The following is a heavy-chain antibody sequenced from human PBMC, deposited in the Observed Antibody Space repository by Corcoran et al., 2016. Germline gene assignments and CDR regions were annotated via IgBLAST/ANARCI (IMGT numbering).Heavy chain of an antibody. CDR1: GYTFTDYY. D-gene: IGHD1-26*01. V-gene: IGHV1-2*02. J-gene: IGHJ4*02. CDR2: INPNSDGT. Sequence: VQLVQSGAEVKKPGATVKISCKVSGYTFTDYYMHWVQQAPGQGLEWMGWINPNSDGTNYAQKFQGRVTMTRDTSISTAYMELSRLRSDDTAVYYCARSSGAGTRDYWGQGTLVTVSS. CDR3: ARSSGAGTRDY.